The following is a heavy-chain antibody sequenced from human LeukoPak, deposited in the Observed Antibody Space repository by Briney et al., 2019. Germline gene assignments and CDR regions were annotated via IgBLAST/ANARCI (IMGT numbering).Heavy chain of an antibody. CDR2: INCNSGDT. D-gene: IGHD3-22*01. Sequence: ASVKVSCKASGYIFTDYFMHWVRQAPGQGLEWMGWINCNSGDTKYAQNFQGRVTVTRDTSITTTYMELSSLRSDDTAVYYCAVVLDYYDSSGYFDYWGQGTLVTVSS. V-gene: IGHV1-2*02. J-gene: IGHJ4*02. CDR1: GYIFTDYF. CDR3: AVVLDYYDSSGYFDY.